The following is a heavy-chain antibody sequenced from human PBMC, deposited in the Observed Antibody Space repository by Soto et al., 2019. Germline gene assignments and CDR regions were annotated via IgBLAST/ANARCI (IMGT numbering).Heavy chain of an antibody. CDR3: ARGNKAYYYDSSGTQGAFDI. V-gene: IGHV1-69*12. CDR1: GGTFSSYA. J-gene: IGHJ3*02. CDR2: IIPIFGTA. Sequence: QVQLVQSGAEVKKPGSSVKVSCKASGGTFSSYAISWVRQAPGQGLEWMGGIIPIFGTANYAQKFQGRVTITADEATSTAYRELSSLRSEDTAVYYCARGNKAYYYDSSGTQGAFDIWGQGTMVTVSS. D-gene: IGHD3-22*01.